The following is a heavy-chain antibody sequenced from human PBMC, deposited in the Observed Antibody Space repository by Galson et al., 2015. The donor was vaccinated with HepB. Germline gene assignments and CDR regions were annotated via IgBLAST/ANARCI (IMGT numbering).Heavy chain of an antibody. CDR3: ARRGVVAGYDAFDI. J-gene: IGHJ3*02. Sequence: SLRLSCAASGFTFSSYAMHWVRQAPGKGLEWVAVISYDGSNKYYADSVKGRFTISRDNSKSTLYLQMNSLRAEDTTVYYCARRGVVAGYDAFDIWGQGTMVTVSS. CDR2: ISYDGSNK. V-gene: IGHV3-30-3*01. CDR1: GFTFSSYA. D-gene: IGHD2-15*01.